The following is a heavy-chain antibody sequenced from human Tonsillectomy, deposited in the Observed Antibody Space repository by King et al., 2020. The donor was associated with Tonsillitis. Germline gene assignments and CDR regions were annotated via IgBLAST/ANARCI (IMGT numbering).Heavy chain of an antibody. V-gene: IGHV4-59*01. CDR3: ARVPYDYDSSTNSYYYYYNMDV. Sequence: QLQESGPGLVKPSETLSLTCTVSGGSISPFHWSWIRQPPGKGLEWIGYMSYSGSTDYNPSLKSRITISLGTSKNQFSLRLRSVTAADTAVYYCARVPYDYDSSTNSYYYYYNMDVWGKGTAVTVSS. CDR2: MSYSGST. J-gene: IGHJ6*03. D-gene: IGHD3-22*01. CDR1: GGSISPFH.